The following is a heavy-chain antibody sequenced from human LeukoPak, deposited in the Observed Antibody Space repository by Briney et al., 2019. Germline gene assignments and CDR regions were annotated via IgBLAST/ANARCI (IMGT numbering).Heavy chain of an antibody. CDR2: INPDGRDT. CDR3: TSWGDTTAEYFQR. J-gene: IGHJ1*01. CDR1: GFTFNRCW. V-gene: IGHV3-7*01. Sequence: GGSLRLSCVVSGFTFNRCWMNWVRQAPGKGLEWVAHINPDGRDTYYVDSVKGRFTISRDNAQNSMYLQMNSLRVGDTAVYYCTSWGDTTAEYFQRWGQGTLVTVSS. D-gene: IGHD2-21*02.